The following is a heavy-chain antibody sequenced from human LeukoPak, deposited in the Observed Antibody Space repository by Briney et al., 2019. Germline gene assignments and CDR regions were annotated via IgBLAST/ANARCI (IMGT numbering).Heavy chain of an antibody. Sequence: GESLKISCKGSGYNFTTYWIGWVRQMSGQGLEWMGIIYPANSDTRYSPSFQGQVTISAKKSISTAYLQWNSLKASDTALYYCASYDISVFYLDYWGQGTLVTVSS. CDR3: ASYDISVFYLDY. CDR2: IYPANSDT. CDR1: GYNFTTYW. D-gene: IGHD3-22*01. V-gene: IGHV5-51*01. J-gene: IGHJ4*02.